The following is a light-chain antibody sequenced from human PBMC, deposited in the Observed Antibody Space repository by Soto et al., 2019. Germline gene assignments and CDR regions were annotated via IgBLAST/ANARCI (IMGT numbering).Light chain of an antibody. V-gene: IGLV2-14*01. CDR3: SSYTSSSPYV. CDR2: EVS. J-gene: IGLJ1*01. Sequence: QSALTQPASVSGSPGQSITISCTGTSSDVGGYNYVSWYQQHPGKAPNLMIYEVSNRPSGVSNRFSGSKSGNTASLTISGLQADDEADYYCSSYTSSSPYVFGTGTKLTVL. CDR1: SSDVGGYNY.